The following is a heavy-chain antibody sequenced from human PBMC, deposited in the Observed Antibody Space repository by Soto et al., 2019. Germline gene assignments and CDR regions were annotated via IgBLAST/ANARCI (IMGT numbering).Heavy chain of an antibody. J-gene: IGHJ6*02. CDR3: ASPSAPSMIFMDV. V-gene: IGHV4-34*01. D-gene: IGHD3-22*01. CDR1: GGVFSGCF. Sequence: SETRCLTTAVCGGVFSGCFWGWIRLPPGKGLEWIGEINHSGSTNYNPSLKSRVTISVDTSKNQFSLKLSSVTAADTAVYYCASPSAPSMIFMDVWGQGTTVTVSS. CDR2: INHSGST.